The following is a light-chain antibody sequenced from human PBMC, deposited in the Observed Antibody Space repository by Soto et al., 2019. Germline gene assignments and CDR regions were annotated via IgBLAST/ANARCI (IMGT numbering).Light chain of an antibody. CDR2: GTS. J-gene: IGKJ2*01. CDR1: QSVDSRY. CDR3: QQYGTAPYT. Sequence: ENVVTQSPGTLSLSPGEGAPLSCRASQSVDSRYLAWYQQKPGQAPRLLIYGTSSRASGIPDRFIGSGSGTDFTLTISRLEPEDFAVYYCQQYGTAPYTFGQGTTLEFK. V-gene: IGKV3-20*01.